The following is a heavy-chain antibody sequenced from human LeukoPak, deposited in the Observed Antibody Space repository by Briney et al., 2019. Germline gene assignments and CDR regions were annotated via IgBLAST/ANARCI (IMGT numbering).Heavy chain of an antibody. D-gene: IGHD3-16*01. CDR2: IYHSGST. Sequence: SETLSLTCEVDAESFSDDYFWSWVRQAPGQGLEWIGKIYHSGSTNYNPSLQSRVAMSIDRSKRQVSLQVTSVTAADTAVYFCARGVAPRPFFRWGPKADNRAQTFDIWGQGTMVTVSS. J-gene: IGHJ3*02. V-gene: IGHV4-34*01. CDR1: AESFSDDYF. CDR3: ARGVAPRPFFRWGPKADNRAQTFDI.